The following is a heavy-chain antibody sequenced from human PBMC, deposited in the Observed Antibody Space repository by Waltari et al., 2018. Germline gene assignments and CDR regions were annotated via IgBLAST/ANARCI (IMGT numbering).Heavy chain of an antibody. D-gene: IGHD2-15*01. CDR1: HYSISSGYY. J-gene: IGHJ4*02. CDR2: VYYAGTT. CDR3: ARSLNDSPIDY. Sequence: QVQLQESGPGLVKPSETLSLTCAVSHYSISSGYYWAWIRQSPGRGLEWIGCVYYAGTTYYNPSLKSRVTISVDTSKNQFSLKLSSVTAADTAVYYCARSLNDSPIDYWGQGTLVTVSS. V-gene: IGHV4-38-2*01.